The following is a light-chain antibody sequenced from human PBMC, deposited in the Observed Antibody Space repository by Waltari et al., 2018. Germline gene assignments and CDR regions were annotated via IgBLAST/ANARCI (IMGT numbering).Light chain of an antibody. J-gene: IGLJ2*01. CDR3: QSADSSGTYVI. Sequence: SYELTQPPSVSVSPGQTARITCSGDASPKQHGFWYQQNPGQAPVLVIHRDTERPSGIPERFSGSNSGTTVTLTITAVQAEDEADYYCQSADSSGTYVIFGGGTKLSVL. CDR2: RDT. V-gene: IGLV3-25*03. CDR1: ASPKQH.